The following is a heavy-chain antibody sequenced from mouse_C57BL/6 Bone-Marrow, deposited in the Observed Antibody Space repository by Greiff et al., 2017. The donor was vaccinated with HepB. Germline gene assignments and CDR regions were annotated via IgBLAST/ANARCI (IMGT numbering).Heavy chain of an antibody. V-gene: IGHV1-61*01. CDR3: ARWGDYDYFDY. Sequence: QVQLQQPGAELVRPGSSVKLSCKASGYTFTSYWMDWVKQRPGQGLEWIGNIYPSDSETHYNQKFKDKATLTVDKSSSTAYMQLSSLTSEDSAVYYCARWGDYDYFDYWGQGTTLTVSS. CDR1: GYTFTSYW. CDR2: IYPSDSET. D-gene: IGHD2-4*01. J-gene: IGHJ2*01.